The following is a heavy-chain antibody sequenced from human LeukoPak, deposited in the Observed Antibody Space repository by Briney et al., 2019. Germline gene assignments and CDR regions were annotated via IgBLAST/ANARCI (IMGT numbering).Heavy chain of an antibody. J-gene: IGHJ3*02. V-gene: IGHV4-61*01. CDR2: VYYSGST. D-gene: IGHD3-10*01. CDR3: ARSLCYYGSDSFDI. Sequence: SETLSLTCTVSGGSISSSSYYWNWIRQPPGKGLEWIGYVYYSGSTNYNPSLKSRVTISVDTSKNQFSLKLSSVTAADTAVYYCARSLCYYGSDSFDIWGQGTMVTVSS. CDR1: GGSISSSSYY.